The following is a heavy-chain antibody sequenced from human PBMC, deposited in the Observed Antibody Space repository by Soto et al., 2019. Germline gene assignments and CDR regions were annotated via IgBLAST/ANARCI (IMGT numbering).Heavy chain of an antibody. D-gene: IGHD2-2*01. CDR3: ATYPHAVVPAAMVAEYYYYGMHV. Sequence: GGSQRLSCAASGFTFSSYDMNWVRQAPGKGLEWISYITDTSGTKYYADSVKGRFTISRDNAKKSLFLRMSSLRDEDTAVYYCATYPHAVVPAAMVAEYYYYGMHVWGQGKKVTVSS. V-gene: IGHV3-48*03. CDR2: ITDTSGTK. CDR1: GFTFSSYD. J-gene: IGHJ6*02.